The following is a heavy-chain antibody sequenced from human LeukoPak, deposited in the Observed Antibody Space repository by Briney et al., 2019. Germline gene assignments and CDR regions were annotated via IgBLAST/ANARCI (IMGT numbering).Heavy chain of an antibody. J-gene: IGHJ3*02. Sequence: SETLCLTCTVSGGSIVSSSFYWGWIRQLPGKGLEWCGYINYSGSTYYNPSLKSRITMSVDTSKNQFSLKLSSVTAADTAVYYCARRVAYYDFQEAFDIWGQGTMVTVSS. CDR3: ARRVAYYDFQEAFDI. D-gene: IGHD3-3*01. CDR1: GGSIVSSSFY. V-gene: IGHV4-39*01. CDR2: INYSGST.